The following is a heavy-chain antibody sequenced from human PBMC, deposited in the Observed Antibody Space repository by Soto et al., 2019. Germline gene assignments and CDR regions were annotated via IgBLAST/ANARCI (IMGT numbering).Heavy chain of an antibody. Sequence: EVQLVESGGALVQPGRSLRLSCAASGFTLEDYTMHWVRQAPGKGLEWVSGISWNSYVINYADSVKGRFTVSRDNAKKSIYLQMHSLTADDTAFYCCAKAEYSSSSVSLDYWGQGTLVTVSS. CDR3: AKAEYSSSSVSLDY. CDR1: GFTLEDYT. D-gene: IGHD6-6*01. CDR2: ISWNSYVI. V-gene: IGHV3-9*01. J-gene: IGHJ4*02.